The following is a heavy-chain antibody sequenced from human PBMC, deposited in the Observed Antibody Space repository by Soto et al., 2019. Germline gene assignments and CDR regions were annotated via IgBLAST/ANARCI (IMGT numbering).Heavy chain of an antibody. V-gene: IGHV1-8*02. CDR2: MNPNSGNT. J-gene: IGHJ6*02. CDR1: GYTFTSYD. Sequence: QVQLVQSGAEVKKPGASVKVSCKASGYTFTSYDINWVRQATGQGLEWMGWMNPNSGNTGYAQKFQGRVTMTRNTAISTAYMELSSLRSEDRAVYYCARDRAVVVPAAMSGYCYGMHIWGQGTTVTVSS. D-gene: IGHD2-2*01. CDR3: ARDRAVVVPAAMSGYCYGMHI.